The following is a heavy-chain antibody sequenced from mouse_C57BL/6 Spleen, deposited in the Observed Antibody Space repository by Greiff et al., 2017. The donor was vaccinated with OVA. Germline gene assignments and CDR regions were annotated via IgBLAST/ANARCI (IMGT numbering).Heavy chain of an antibody. J-gene: IGHJ2*01. CDR1: GYSITSGYY. CDR3: ARDEDYFDY. Sequence: VQLQQSGPGLVKPSQSLSLTCSVTGYSITSGYYWNWIRQFPGNKLEWMGYISYDGSNNYNPSLKNRISITRDTSKNQLFLKLNSVTTEDTATYYCARDEDYFDYWGQGTTLTVSS. CDR2: ISYDGSN. V-gene: IGHV3-6*01.